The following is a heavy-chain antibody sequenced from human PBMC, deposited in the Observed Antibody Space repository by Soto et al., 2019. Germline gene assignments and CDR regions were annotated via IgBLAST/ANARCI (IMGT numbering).Heavy chain of an antibody. Sequence: GGSLRLSCAASGFTFSSYGMHWVRQAPGKGLEWVAVISYDGSNKYYADPVKGRFTISRDNSKNTLYLQMNSLRAEDTAVYYCAKELTAMVTSWASFFDYWGQGTLVTVSS. CDR1: GFTFSSYG. J-gene: IGHJ4*02. CDR3: AKELTAMVTSWASFFDY. D-gene: IGHD5-18*01. V-gene: IGHV3-30*18. CDR2: ISYDGSNK.